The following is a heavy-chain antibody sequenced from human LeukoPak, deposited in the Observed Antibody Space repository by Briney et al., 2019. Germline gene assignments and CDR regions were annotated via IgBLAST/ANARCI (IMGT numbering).Heavy chain of an antibody. CDR3: ARGCPVASGRYSIYTS. V-gene: IGHV3-53*01. D-gene: IGHD3-10*01. CDR2: IYGDGTT. CDR1: GFTVRNYC. J-gene: IGHJ5*02. Sequence: PGGSLRLSWAASGFTVRNYCMSWVRQAPGKGMEWDAVIYGDGTTYYADSVKGRFTISSDTLKNTLSLQMDSLRAADTAMYYCARGCPVASGRYSIYTSWGQGTLVTVS.